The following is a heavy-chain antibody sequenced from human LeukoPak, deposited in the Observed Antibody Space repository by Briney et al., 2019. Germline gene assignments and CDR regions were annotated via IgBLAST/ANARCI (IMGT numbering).Heavy chain of an antibody. CDR3: AKSDRIVTIFGVVIADAFDI. CDR1: GFTFSSYA. V-gene: IGHV3-23*01. CDR2: ISGSGGSA. D-gene: IGHD3-3*01. Sequence: GGSLRLSCAASGFTFSSYAMSWVRQAPGKGLEWVSAISGSGGSAYYADSVKGRFTISRDNSKNTLYLQMNSLRAEDTAVYYCAKSDRIVTIFGVVIADAFDIWGQGTMVTVSS. J-gene: IGHJ3*02.